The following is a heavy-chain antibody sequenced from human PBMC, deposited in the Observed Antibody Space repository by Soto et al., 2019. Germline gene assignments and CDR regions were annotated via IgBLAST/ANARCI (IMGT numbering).Heavy chain of an antibody. CDR1: GFTFSSYS. J-gene: IGHJ4*02. CDR3: ARDDIAAAGSPFDY. D-gene: IGHD6-13*01. CDR2: ISSSSSTI. Sequence: EVQLVESGGGLVQPGGSLRLSCAASGFTFSSYSMNWVRQAPGKGLEWVSYISSSSSTIYYADSVKGRFTISRDSAKNSLYLQMNSLRDEDTAVYYCARDDIAAAGSPFDYWGQGTLVTVSS. V-gene: IGHV3-48*02.